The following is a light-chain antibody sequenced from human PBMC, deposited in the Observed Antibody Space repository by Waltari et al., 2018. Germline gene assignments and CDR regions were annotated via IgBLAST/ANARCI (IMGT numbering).Light chain of an antibody. CDR3: QVWDSSSDTVV. J-gene: IGLJ2*01. CDR2: DDG. V-gene: IGLV3-21*03. Sequence: SYVLPQPPSVSVAPGKTARTTCGGNNIRSTRVPWYQQRPGRAPVLVVYDDGDRPSGIPERFSGSNSGNTATLTISRVEAGDEADYYCQVWDSSSDTVVFGGGTKLTVL. CDR1: NIRSTR.